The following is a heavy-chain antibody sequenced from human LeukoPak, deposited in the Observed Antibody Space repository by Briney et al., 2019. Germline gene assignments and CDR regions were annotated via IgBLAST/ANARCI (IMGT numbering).Heavy chain of an antibody. CDR2: ISSSGSTI. CDR3: AKGTSSGFWSGYPDY. V-gene: IGHV3-11*04. D-gene: IGHD3-3*01. CDR1: RFTFSDYY. Sequence: GGSLRLSCAASRFTFSDYYMSWIRQAPGKGLEWVSYISSSGSTIYYADSVKGRFTISRDNAKNSLYLQMNSLRAEDTAVYYCAKGTSSGFWSGYPDYWGQGTLVTVSS. J-gene: IGHJ4*02.